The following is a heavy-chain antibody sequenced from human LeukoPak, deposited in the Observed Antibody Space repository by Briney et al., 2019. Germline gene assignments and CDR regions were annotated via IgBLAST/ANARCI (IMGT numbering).Heavy chain of an antibody. CDR1: GFTFSSYA. J-gene: IGHJ5*02. D-gene: IGHD3-10*01. CDR3: AKNLENYYLTGCFAP. CDR2: ISGSGGST. Sequence: GGSLRLSCAASGFTFSSYAMSWVRQAPGKGLEWVSAISGSGGSTYYADSVKGRFTISRDNSKNTLYLQMNSLRAEDTAVYYCAKNLENYYLTGCFAPWGREPRVTVSS. V-gene: IGHV3-23*01.